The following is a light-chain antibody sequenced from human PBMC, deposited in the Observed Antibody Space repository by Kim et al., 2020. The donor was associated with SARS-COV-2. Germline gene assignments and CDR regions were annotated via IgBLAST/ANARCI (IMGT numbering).Light chain of an antibody. CDR2: QDS. V-gene: IGLV3-1*01. J-gene: IGLJ2*01. CDR1: KLGDKY. CDR3: QAWDSSTVV. Sequence: LSPGQTASISCSGDKLGDKYACWYQQKPGQSPVLVFYQDSKRPSGIPERFSGSDSGNTATLTISGTQAMDEADYYCQAWDSSTVVFGGGTQLTVL.